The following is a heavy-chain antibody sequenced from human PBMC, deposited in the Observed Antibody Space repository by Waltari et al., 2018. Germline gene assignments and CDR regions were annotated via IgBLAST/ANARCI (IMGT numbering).Heavy chain of an antibody. Sequence: EVQLVESGGGLVQPGRSLRLSCVVSGFPFDEYAMHWVRQAPGKGLEVVEGIRWTSENIGYADSVKGRFTIYRDNARNSLYLQMTSLRSEDTALYYCAKAFARYCSSYDCYYGMDVWGQGTTVTVSS. J-gene: IGHJ6*02. CDR1: GFPFDEYA. D-gene: IGHD2-15*01. CDR3: AKAFARYCSSYDCYYGMDV. CDR2: IRWTSENI. V-gene: IGHV3-9*01.